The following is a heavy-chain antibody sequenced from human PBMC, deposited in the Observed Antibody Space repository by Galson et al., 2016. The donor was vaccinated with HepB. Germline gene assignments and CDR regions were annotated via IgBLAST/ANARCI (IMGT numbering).Heavy chain of an antibody. Sequence: SLRLSCAASGFSLSNYGMHWVRQAPGKGLEWVAVVSDDGTKKYYADSAKGRFTISKDNSKNTLYLQIHSLRGEDTAVYYCARPRGTSYYYYGMDVWGQGTTVSVSS. CDR2: VSDDGTKK. D-gene: IGHD3-16*01. CDR3: ARPRGTSYYYYGMDV. J-gene: IGHJ6*02. V-gene: IGHV3-30*03. CDR1: GFSLSNYG.